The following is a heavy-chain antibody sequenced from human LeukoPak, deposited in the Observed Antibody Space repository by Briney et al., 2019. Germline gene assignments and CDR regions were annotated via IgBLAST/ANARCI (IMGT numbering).Heavy chain of an antibody. J-gene: IGHJ6*03. V-gene: IGHV4-59*01. CDR2: IYYSGST. CDR3: ASCERGYSYGYDYYYYMDV. D-gene: IGHD5-18*01. CDR1: GGSLSSYY. Sequence: PSETLSLTCTVSGGSLSSYYWSWIRQPPGKGLEWIGYIYYSGSTNYNPSLKSRATISVDTSKNQFSLKLSSVTAADTAVYYCASCERGYSYGYDYYYYMDVWGKGTTVTVSS.